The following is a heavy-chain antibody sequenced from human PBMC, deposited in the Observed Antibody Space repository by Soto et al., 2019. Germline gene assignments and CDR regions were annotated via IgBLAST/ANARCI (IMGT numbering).Heavy chain of an antibody. CDR2: MNPNSGNT. D-gene: IGHD2-2*01. V-gene: IGHV1-8*01. J-gene: IGHJ6*03. CDR3: ARGISVKVVPAAMSLMGDYNYYYLDV. Sequence: ASVKVSCKASGYTFTSYDINWVRQATGQGLEWMGWMNPNSGNTGYAQKFQGRVTMTRNTSISTAYMELSSLRSEDTAVYYCARGISVKVVPAAMSLMGDYNYYYLDVWGKGTTVTVSS. CDR1: GYTFTSYD.